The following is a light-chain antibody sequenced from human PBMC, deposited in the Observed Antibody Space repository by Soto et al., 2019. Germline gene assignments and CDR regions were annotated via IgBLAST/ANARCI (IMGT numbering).Light chain of an antibody. CDR3: QQYYSYPRT. J-gene: IGKJ1*01. V-gene: IGKV1-8*01. CDR1: QVISSY. CDR2: AAS. Sequence: AIRMTQSPSSLSASTGDRVTITCRASQVISSYLAWYQQKPGKAPTLLIYAASTLQSGVPSRFSGSGSGTDFTLTISCLQSEDFATYYCQQYYSYPRTFGQGTKVDIK.